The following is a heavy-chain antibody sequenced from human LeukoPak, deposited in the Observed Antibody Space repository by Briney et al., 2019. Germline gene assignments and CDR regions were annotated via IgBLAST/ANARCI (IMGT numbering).Heavy chain of an antibody. CDR3: ASSGWYRGY. D-gene: IGHD6-19*01. V-gene: IGHV4-34*01. Sequence: SETLSLTCAVCGGSFRGYYWSWIRQPPGKGLEWIGEINHSGSTTYNPSLKSRVTISVDTSKNQFSLKVTSVTAADTAVYYCASSGWYRGYWGQGTLVTVSS. CDR2: INHSGST. CDR1: GGSFRGYY. J-gene: IGHJ4*02.